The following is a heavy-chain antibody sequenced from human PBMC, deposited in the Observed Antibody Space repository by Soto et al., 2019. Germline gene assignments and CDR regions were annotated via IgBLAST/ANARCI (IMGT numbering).Heavy chain of an antibody. CDR1: GYIFTGYY. V-gene: IGHV1-2*04. CDR3: ATSRISIAVAGETEYYFDY. D-gene: IGHD6-19*01. CDR2: INPNSGDT. J-gene: IGHJ4*02. Sequence: ASVKVSCKASGYIFTGYYMHWVRQAPGQGLEWMGWINPNSGDTNYTQKFQGWVTMTRVTSISTAYMELSRLRSDDTAVYYCATSRISIAVAGETEYYFDYWGQGTLVTVSS.